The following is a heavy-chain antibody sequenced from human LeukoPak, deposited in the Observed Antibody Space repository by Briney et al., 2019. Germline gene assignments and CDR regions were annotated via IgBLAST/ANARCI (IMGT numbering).Heavy chain of an antibody. CDR2: ISGSGTDT. CDR3: AKLSWREVPSDTFDY. Sequence: PGGSLRLSCAASGFTFSSYAMSWVRQAPGKGLEWISSISGSGTDTYYADSVKGRFTISGDNSKNTLYLQMNSLRAEDMAVFYCAKLSWREVPSDTFDYWGQGTLVTVSS. CDR1: GFTFSSYA. D-gene: IGHD6-13*01. J-gene: IGHJ4*02. V-gene: IGHV3-23*01.